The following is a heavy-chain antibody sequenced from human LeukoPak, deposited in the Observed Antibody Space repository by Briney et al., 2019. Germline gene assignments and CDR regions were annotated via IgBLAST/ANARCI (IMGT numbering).Heavy chain of an antibody. V-gene: IGHV3-48*02. CDR3: ARTSYYGSGTYYPVFDS. Sequence: GGSLRLSCAASGFSFSSYSMNWVRQAPGKGLEWVSYSSSSTSTIDYADSVKGRFTISRDNAKNSLYLQMNSLRDEDTAVYYCARTSYYGSGTYYPVFDSWGQGTLVTVSS. CDR2: SSSSTSTI. D-gene: IGHD3-10*01. CDR1: GFSFSSYS. J-gene: IGHJ4*02.